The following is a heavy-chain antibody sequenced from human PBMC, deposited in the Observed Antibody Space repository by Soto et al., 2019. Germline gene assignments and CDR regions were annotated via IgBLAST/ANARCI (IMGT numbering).Heavy chain of an antibody. Sequence: QVQLVQSGAEVKKPGSSVQVSCKASGGTFSSYAISWVRQAPGQGLEWRGGIIPIFGTANYAQKFQGRVTITADESTSTAYMELSILTSEDTAVYYCASDILNWAYDDSSGYYYYYYYGMDVWGQGTTVTVSS. CDR3: ASDILNWAYDDSSGYYYYYYYGMDV. CDR2: IIPIFGTA. V-gene: IGHV1-69*01. J-gene: IGHJ6*02. D-gene: IGHD3-22*01. CDR1: GGTFSSYA.